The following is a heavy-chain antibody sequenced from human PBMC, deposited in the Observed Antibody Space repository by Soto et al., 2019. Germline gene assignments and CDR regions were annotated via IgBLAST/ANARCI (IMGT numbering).Heavy chain of an antibody. CDR2: IIPISGTA. CDR3: ARSQGSSTSLEIYYYYYYGMDV. D-gene: IGHD2-2*01. J-gene: IGHJ6*02. V-gene: IGHV1-69*01. CDR1: GGTFSSYA. Sequence: QVQLVQSGAEVKKPGSSVKVSCKASGGTFSSYAISWVRQAPGQGLEWMGGIIPISGTANYAHKFQGRVTITADESTSTAYMELSSLRSEDTAVYYCARSQGSSTSLEIYYYYYYGMDVWGQGPTVTVSS.